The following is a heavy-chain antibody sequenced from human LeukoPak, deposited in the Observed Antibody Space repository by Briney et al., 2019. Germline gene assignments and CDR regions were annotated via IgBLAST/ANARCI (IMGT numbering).Heavy chain of an antibody. CDR2: INHSGST. Sequence: SETLSLTCAVYGGSFSGYYSSWIRQPPGKGLEWIGEINHSGSTNYNPSLKSRVTISVDTSKNQFSLKLSSVTAADTAVYYCARLFGDDIVVVVAATSYFDYWGQGTLVTVSS. CDR3: ARLFGDDIVVVVAATSYFDY. D-gene: IGHD2-15*01. CDR1: GGSFSGYY. J-gene: IGHJ4*02. V-gene: IGHV4-34*01.